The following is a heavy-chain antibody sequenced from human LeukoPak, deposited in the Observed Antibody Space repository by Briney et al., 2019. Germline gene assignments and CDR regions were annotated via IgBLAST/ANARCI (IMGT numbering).Heavy chain of an antibody. CDR2: IYYSGST. J-gene: IGHJ3*02. V-gene: IGHV4-39*07. D-gene: IGHD6-19*01. CDR1: GGSISSSSYY. Sequence: SETLSLTCTVSGGSISSSSYYWGWIRQPPGKGLEWIGTIYYSGSTYYNPSLKSRVTISVDTSKNQFSLKLSSVTAADTAVYYCARDLTLQWLTLHAFDIWGQGTMVTVSS. CDR3: ARDLTLQWLTLHAFDI.